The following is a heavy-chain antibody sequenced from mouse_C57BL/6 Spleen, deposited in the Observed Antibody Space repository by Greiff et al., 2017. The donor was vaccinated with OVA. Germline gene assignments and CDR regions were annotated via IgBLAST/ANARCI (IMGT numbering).Heavy chain of an antibody. CDR2: ISNGGGST. Sequence: EVQGVESGGGLVQPGGSLKLSCAASGFTFSDYYMYWVRQTPEKRLEWVAYISNGGGSTYYPDTVKGRFTISRDNAKNTLYLQMSRLKAEDTAMYYCARSPYDYGSTDYAMDYWGQGTSVTVSS. J-gene: IGHJ4*01. D-gene: IGHD1-1*01. CDR3: ARSPYDYGSTDYAMDY. CDR1: GFTFSDYY. V-gene: IGHV5-12*01.